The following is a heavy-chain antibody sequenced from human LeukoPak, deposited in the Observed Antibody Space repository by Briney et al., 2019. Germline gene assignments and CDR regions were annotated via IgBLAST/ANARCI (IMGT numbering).Heavy chain of an antibody. CDR1: GGYISNYY. V-gene: IGHV4-59*01. D-gene: IGHD4-23*01. CDR3: ARRWRGYYYMDV. Sequence: SGTLSLTCTVSGGYISNYYWNWIGQPPGKGLEWIGYIYYNGSTNYNASLKSRVTISVATSRNPFSLKLSSVTAADTAVYYCARRWRGYYYMDVWGKGTTVSVSS. J-gene: IGHJ6*03. CDR2: IYYNGST.